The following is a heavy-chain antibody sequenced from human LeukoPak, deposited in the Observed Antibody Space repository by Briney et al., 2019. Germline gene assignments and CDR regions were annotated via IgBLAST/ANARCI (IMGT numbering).Heavy chain of an antibody. V-gene: IGHV4-31*03. CDR2: IYYSGST. CDR1: GGSISSGGYY. CDR3: VSMIAVAGFDY. D-gene: IGHD6-19*01. J-gene: IGHJ4*02. Sequence: SETLSLTCTVSGGSISSGGYYWSWIRQHPGKGLEWIGYIYYSGSTYYNPSLKSRVTISVDTSKNQFSLKLSSVTAADTAVYYCVSMIAVAGFDYWGQGTLVTVSS.